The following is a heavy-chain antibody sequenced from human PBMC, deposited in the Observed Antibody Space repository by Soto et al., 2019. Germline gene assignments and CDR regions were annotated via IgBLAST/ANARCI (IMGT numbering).Heavy chain of an antibody. D-gene: IGHD1-26*01. CDR3: ASSATTADYYYGMAV. J-gene: IGHJ6*02. CDR1: GYTFTSYA. Sequence: GASVKVSCKASGYTFTSYAMHWVRQAPGQRLEWMGWINAGNGNTKYSQKFQGRVTITRDTSASTAYMELSSLRSEDTAVYYCASSATTADYYYGMAVWGQGTTVTVSS. V-gene: IGHV1-3*01. CDR2: INAGNGNT.